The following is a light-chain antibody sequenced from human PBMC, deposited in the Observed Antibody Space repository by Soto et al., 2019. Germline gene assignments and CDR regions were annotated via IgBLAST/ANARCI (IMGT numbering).Light chain of an antibody. V-gene: IGLV2-14*03. J-gene: IGLJ2*01. Sequence: QSALTQPASVSGSPGQSITISCTGTSSDVGSYKYVSWYQQQPGKVPKLVIYDVSNRPSGVSKRFSGSKSGNTASLTISGLQADDEADYYCSSYIGNLQLEFGGGTKLTVL. CDR3: SSYIGNLQLE. CDR2: DVS. CDR1: SSDVGSYKY.